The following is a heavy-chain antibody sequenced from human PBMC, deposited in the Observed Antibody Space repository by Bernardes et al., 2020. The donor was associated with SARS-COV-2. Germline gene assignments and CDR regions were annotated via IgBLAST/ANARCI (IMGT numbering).Heavy chain of an antibody. J-gene: IGHJ4*02. CDR3: ARDSGYWTGFLDY. V-gene: IGHV3-33*01. CDR1: GFTFSSYG. CDR2: IWYDGSNK. Sequence: GGSLRLSCAASGFTFSSYGMHWVRQAPGKGLEWVAVIWYDGSNKYYADSVKGRFTISRDNSKNTLYLQMNSLRAEDTAVYYCARDSGYWTGFLDYWGQGTLVTVSP. D-gene: IGHD2-8*02.